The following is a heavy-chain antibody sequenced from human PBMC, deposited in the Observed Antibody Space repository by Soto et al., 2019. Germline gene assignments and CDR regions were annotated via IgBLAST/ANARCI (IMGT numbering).Heavy chain of an antibody. V-gene: IGHV3-48*03. CDR1: GFTFSYYE. CDR2: ISHTDRLT. J-gene: IGHJ5*02. CDR3: ARDTGRASADL. D-gene: IGHD6-13*01. Sequence: EVQLAESGGDLVQPGGSLRLSCVGSGFTFSYYEMNWVRQAPGKGLERVAFISHTDRLTHYPDSVKGRFTISRDNAKNSLYLEMTNLRFEDTAVYYCARDTGRASADLWGQGTLVSVSS.